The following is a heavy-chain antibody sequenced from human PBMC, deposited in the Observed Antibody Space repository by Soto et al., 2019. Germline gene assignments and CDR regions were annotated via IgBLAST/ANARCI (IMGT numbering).Heavy chain of an antibody. J-gene: IGHJ4*02. V-gene: IGHV4-31*03. D-gene: IGHD4-17*01. Sequence: QVQLQESGPGLVKPSQTLSLTCTVSGGSISSGGYYWSWIRQHPGKGLEWIGYIYYSGSTYYNPSLERRVTISVDTSKNQFSLKLSSVTAADTAVYYCARVPNYGDYRPVDYWGQGTLVTVSS. CDR1: GGSISSGGYY. CDR3: ARVPNYGDYRPVDY. CDR2: IYYSGST.